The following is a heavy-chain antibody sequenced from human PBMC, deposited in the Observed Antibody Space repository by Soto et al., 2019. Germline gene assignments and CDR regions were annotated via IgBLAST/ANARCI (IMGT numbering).Heavy chain of an antibody. D-gene: IGHD3-16*01. CDR1: GGTFSSYA. CDR3: ASDLGGNHYYYGMDV. CDR2: IIPIFGTA. V-gene: IGHV1-69*12. Sequence: QVQLVQSGAEVKKPGSSVKVSCKASGGTFSSYAISWVRQAPGQGLEWMGGIIPIFGTADYAKKFQGRVTITADDCTSTAYMELSSLRSDDTAVYYCASDLGGNHYYYGMDVWGQGPTVTVSS. J-gene: IGHJ6*02.